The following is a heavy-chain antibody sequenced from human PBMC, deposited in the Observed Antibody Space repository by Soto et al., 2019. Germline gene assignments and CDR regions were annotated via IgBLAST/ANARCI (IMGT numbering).Heavy chain of an antibody. V-gene: IGHV1-69*04. CDR1: GCTFSSYT. CDR2: IIPILGIA. Sequence: SVKVSCKASGCTFSSYTISWVRQAPGQGLEWMGRIIPILGIANYAQKFQGRVTITADKSTSTAYMELRSLRSDDTAVYYWARDIVPTHGPFDYWGQGTLVTVSS. CDR3: ARDIVPTHGPFDY. D-gene: IGHD5-12*01. J-gene: IGHJ4*02.